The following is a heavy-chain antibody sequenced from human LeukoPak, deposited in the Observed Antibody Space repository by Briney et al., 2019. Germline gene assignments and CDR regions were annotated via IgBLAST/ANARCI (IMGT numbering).Heavy chain of an antibody. CDR3: ARHGLFIGYSYGSFDY. CDR2: LYYSGST. V-gene: IGHV4-59*08. J-gene: IGHJ4*02. CDR1: GGSINSHY. D-gene: IGHD5-18*01. Sequence: PSETLSLTCTVSGGSINSHYWSWLRQPPGKGLEWLGYLYYSGSTNYNPSLKSRVTISVDTSKNQFSLKLSSVTAADTDLYYCARHGLFIGYSYGSFDYWGQGSLVTVSS.